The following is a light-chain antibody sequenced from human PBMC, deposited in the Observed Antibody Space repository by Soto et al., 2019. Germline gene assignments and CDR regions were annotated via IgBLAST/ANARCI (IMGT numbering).Light chain of an antibody. V-gene: IGKV3-11*01. CDR1: QTVSSRY. CDR2: GAS. J-gene: IGKJ5*01. Sequence: PGERATVSCRASQTVSSRYLAWYQEKPGQAPRLLIYGASNRATGIPARFSGSGSGTDFTLTISSLEPEDFAVYYCQQRSNWPPITFGQGTRLEIK. CDR3: QQRSNWPPIT.